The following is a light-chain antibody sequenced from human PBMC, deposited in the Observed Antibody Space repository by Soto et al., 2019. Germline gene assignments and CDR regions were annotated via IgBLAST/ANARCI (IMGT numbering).Light chain of an antibody. CDR2: GAS. J-gene: IGKJ2*02. V-gene: IGKV3-20*01. Sequence: IVLTQSPGTLSFSPGERATLSCRASQSVSSSYLAWYQQKPGQAPRLLIYGASSRATGIPDRFSGSGSGKDFTLTISRLEPEDFAVYYCQQYGSSPGTFGPGTKVEIX. CDR3: QQYGSSPGT. CDR1: QSVSSSY.